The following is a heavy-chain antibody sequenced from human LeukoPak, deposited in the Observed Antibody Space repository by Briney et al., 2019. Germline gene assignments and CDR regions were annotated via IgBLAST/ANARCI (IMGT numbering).Heavy chain of an antibody. CDR2: IYSGGST. V-gene: IGHV3-53*01. CDR1: GFTVSSNY. J-gene: IGHJ4*02. D-gene: IGHD4-17*01. CDR3: ARVSQLLGDSGDY. Sequence: GGSLRLSCAASGFTVSSNYMSWVRQAPGKGLEWVSVIYSGGSTYYADSVKGRFTISRDNSKNTLYLQMNSLRAEDTAVYYCARVSQLLGDSGDYWGQGTLVTVSS.